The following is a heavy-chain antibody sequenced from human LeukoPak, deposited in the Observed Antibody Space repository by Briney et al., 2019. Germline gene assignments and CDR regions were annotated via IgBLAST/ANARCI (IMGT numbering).Heavy chain of an antibody. V-gene: IGHV1-2*02. CDR2: INPNSGGT. CDR3: ARASRLTAAAGTPKGFDP. D-gene: IGHD6-13*01. J-gene: IGHJ5*02. CDR1: GYTFTGYY. Sequence: ASVKVSCKASGYTFTGYYVHWVRQAPGQGLEWMGWINPNSGGTNYAQKFQGRVTMTRDTSISTAYMELSRLRSDDTAVYYCARASRLTAAAGTPKGFDPWGQGTLVTVSS.